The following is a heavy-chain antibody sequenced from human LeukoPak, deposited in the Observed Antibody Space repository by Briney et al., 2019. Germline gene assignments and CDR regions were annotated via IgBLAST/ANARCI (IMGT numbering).Heavy chain of an antibody. CDR1: GGSISSYY. J-gene: IGHJ4*02. D-gene: IGHD1-26*01. CDR3: ARVVSGSYYQMFDY. V-gene: IGHV4-59*01. CDR2: IYYSGST. Sequence: PSETLSLTCTVSGGSISSYYWSWIRQPPGKGLEWIGYIYYSGSTNYNPSLKSRVTISVDTSKNQFSLKLSSVTAADTAVYYCARVVSGSYYQMFDYWGQETLVTVSS.